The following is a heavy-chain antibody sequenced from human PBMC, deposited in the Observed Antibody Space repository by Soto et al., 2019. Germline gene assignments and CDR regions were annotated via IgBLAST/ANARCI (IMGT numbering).Heavy chain of an antibody. J-gene: IGHJ4*02. CDR3: AKDCRRLAVTGSAFDS. CDR2: ISGSGGHS. Sequence: EVQLLESGGGFVQPGGSLRLSCAASGFTFNDYAMAWVRQAPGQGLEWVSSISGSGGHSSYVDSVRGRFTISRDNVNNILSLDMSDLRGEDTALYYCAKDCRRLAVTGSAFDSWGQGALVTVSS. CDR1: GFTFNDYA. V-gene: IGHV3-23*01. D-gene: IGHD6-19*01.